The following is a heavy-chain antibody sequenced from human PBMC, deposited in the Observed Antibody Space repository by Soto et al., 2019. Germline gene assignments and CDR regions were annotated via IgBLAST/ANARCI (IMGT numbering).Heavy chain of an antibody. D-gene: IGHD3-22*01. Sequence: GESLKISCKGSGYSFAGYWITWVRQKPGKGLEWMGRIDPSDSQTYYSPSFRGHVTISVTKSITTVFLQWSSLRASDTAMYYCARQIYDSDTGPNFQYYFDSWCQGTPVTVSS. J-gene: IGHJ4*02. CDR2: IDPSDSQT. CDR1: GYSFAGYW. V-gene: IGHV5-10-1*01. CDR3: ARQIYDSDTGPNFQYYFDS.